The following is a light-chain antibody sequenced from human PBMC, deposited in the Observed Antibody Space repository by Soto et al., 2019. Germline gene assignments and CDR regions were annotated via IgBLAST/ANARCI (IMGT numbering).Light chain of an antibody. V-gene: IGKV3-11*01. J-gene: IGKJ4*01. CDR2: DAS. Sequence: IVLTQSPATLSSFPGDRVTLSCRASQYINTRLAWYQHRPGQAPRPLIYDASNRATGIPARFSGSGSGTDFTLTISSLEPEDFAVYYCQQRSSWPLTFGGGTKVDI. CDR3: QQRSSWPLT. CDR1: QYINTR.